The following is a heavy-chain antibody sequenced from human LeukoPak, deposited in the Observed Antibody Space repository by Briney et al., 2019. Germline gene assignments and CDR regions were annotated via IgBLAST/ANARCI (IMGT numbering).Heavy chain of an antibody. CDR2: INAGNGNT. D-gene: IGHD3-10*01. J-gene: IGHJ4*02. Sequence: ASVKVSCKASGYTFTSYAMHWVRQAPGQRLEWMGWINAGNGNTKYSQKFQGRVTITRDTSASTAYMELSSLRSEDTAVYYCAAIMVRGASYFDYWGQGTLVTVSS. CDR1: GYTFTSYA. CDR3: AAIMVRGASYFDY. V-gene: IGHV1-3*01.